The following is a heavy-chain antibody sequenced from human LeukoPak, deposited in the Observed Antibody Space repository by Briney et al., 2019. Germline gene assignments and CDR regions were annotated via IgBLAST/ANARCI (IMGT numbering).Heavy chain of an antibody. V-gene: IGHV4-39*01. D-gene: IGHD3-22*01. CDR1: GGSISSSSYY. J-gene: IGHJ3*02. Sequence: PSETLSLTCTVSGGSISSSSYYWGWIRQPPGKGLEWIGSIYYSGSTYYNPSLKSRVTISVDTSKNQFSLKLSSVTAADTAVYYCARPRGGYYYDSSGQAYAFDIWGQGTMVIVSS. CDR2: IYYSGST. CDR3: ARPRGGYYYDSSGQAYAFDI.